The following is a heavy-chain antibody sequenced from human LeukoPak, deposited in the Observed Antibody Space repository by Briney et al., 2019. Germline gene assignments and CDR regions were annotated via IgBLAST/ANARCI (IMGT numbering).Heavy chain of an antibody. CDR2: IIPIFGTA. J-gene: IGHJ5*02. Sequence: SVKVSCKASGGTFSSYANSWVRQAPGQGLEWIGGIIPIFGTANYAQKFQGRVTITADESTSTAYMELSSLRSEDTAVYYCARVKDYDSSGYYSRWFDPWGQGTLVTVSS. D-gene: IGHD3-22*01. V-gene: IGHV1-69*01. CDR3: ARVKDYDSSGYYSRWFDP. CDR1: GGTFSSYA.